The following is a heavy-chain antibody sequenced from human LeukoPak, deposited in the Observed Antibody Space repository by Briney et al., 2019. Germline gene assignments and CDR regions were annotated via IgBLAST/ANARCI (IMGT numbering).Heavy chain of an antibody. CDR2: IKQDGSEK. CDR1: GFTFSSYC. D-gene: IGHD6-13*01. Sequence: GGSLRLSCAASGFTFSSYCMSWVRQAPGKGLEWVSNIKQDGSEKYYVDSVKGRFTISRDNAKNSLYLQMNSLTDEDTAVYYCARDLYSSSYVIADAFDIWGQGTMVTVSS. V-gene: IGHV3-7*01. CDR3: ARDLYSSSYVIADAFDI. J-gene: IGHJ3*02.